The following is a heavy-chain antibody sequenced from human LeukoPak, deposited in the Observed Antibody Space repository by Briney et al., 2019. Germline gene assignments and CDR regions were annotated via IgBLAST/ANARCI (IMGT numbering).Heavy chain of an antibody. CDR1: GFIFSRYS. D-gene: IGHD2-21*01. Sequence: PGGSLRLSCAASGFIFSRYSMHWVRQAPGKGLEWVAVISFDGRNKDYTDSVKGRFTISRDNAENSLYLQMNSLRGDDTALYYCAKDAYSRGDYWGQGTLVTVSS. CDR2: ISFDGRNK. CDR3: AKDAYSRGDY. J-gene: IGHJ4*02. V-gene: IGHV3-30*18.